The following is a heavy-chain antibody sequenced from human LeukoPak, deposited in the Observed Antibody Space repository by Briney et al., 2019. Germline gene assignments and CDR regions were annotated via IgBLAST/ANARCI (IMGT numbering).Heavy chain of an antibody. D-gene: IGHD3-22*01. CDR1: GGSISSGSYY. Sequence: SETLSLTCTVSGGSISSGSYYWSWIRQPAGKGLEWIGRIYTSGSTNYNPSLKSRVTISVDTSKNQFSLKLSSVTAADTAVYYCARGSGTYYYDSSGYYLDYWGQGTLVAVSS. V-gene: IGHV4-61*02. CDR2: IYTSGST. CDR3: ARGSGTYYYDSSGYYLDY. J-gene: IGHJ4*02.